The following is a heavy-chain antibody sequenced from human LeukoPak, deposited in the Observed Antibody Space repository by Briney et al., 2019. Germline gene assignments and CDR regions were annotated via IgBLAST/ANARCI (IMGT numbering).Heavy chain of an antibody. CDR3: AREAGTTGYYYGMDF. Sequence: GASVKVSCKASGYTFTSYGISWVRQAPGQGLEWMGWISAYNGNTNYAQRLQGRVTMTTDTSTSTAYMELRSLRSDDTAVYYGAREAGTTGYYYGMDFWGQGTTVTVSS. CDR2: ISAYNGNT. D-gene: IGHD1-1*01. V-gene: IGHV1-18*01. J-gene: IGHJ6*02. CDR1: GYTFTSYG.